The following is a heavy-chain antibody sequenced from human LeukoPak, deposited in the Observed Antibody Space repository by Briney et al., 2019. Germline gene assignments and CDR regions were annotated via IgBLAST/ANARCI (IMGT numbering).Heavy chain of an antibody. Sequence: GESLRLSCAASEFTFSDYYMSWLRQAPGKGLEWVSYISISGSTIYYADSVKGRFTISRDNAKNSLYLQMNSLRAEDTAVYYCARELMITFGGVVVNKYYFDYWGQGTLVTVSS. CDR2: ISISGSTI. J-gene: IGHJ4*02. CDR3: ARELMITFGGVVVNKYYFDY. CDR1: EFTFSDYY. D-gene: IGHD3-16*02. V-gene: IGHV3-11*04.